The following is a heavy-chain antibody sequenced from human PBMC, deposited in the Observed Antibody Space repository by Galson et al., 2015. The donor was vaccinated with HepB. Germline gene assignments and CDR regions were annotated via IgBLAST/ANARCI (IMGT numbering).Heavy chain of an antibody. Sequence: SVKVSCKVSGYTLTELSMHWVRQAPGKGLEWMGGFDPEDGETIYAQKFQGRVTMTEDTSTDTAYMELSSLRSEDTAVYYCATDSLRYCSGGSCHYYYGMDVWGQGTTVTVSS. V-gene: IGHV1-24*01. CDR1: GYTLTELS. CDR3: ATDSLRYCSGGSCHYYYGMDV. D-gene: IGHD2-15*01. J-gene: IGHJ6*02. CDR2: FDPEDGET.